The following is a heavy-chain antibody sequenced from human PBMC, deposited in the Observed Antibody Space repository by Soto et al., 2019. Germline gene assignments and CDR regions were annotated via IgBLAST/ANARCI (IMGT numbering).Heavy chain of an antibody. J-gene: IGHJ4*02. V-gene: IGHV3-23*01. CDR2: ISDSGGTT. D-gene: IGHD1-1*01. CDR3: AKAARTTTLYNFDF. Sequence: PGGSLRLSCAASGFTFSTFGMNWVRQAPGKGLEWVSVISDSGGTTFHADSVKGRFTISRDNSKNTLYLQMNSLRPEDTAVYYCAKAARTTTLYNFDFWGQGTLVTVSS. CDR1: GFTFSTFG.